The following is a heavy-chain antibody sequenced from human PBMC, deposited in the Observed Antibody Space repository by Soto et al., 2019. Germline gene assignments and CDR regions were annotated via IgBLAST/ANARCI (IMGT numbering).Heavy chain of an antibody. CDR3: ARDNRIKIFGVVTAHDY. Sequence: RASVKVSCKASGYTFTGYYMHWVRQAPGQGLEWMGWINPNSGGTNYAQKFQGRVTMTRDTSISTAYMELSRLRSDDTAVYYCARDNRIKIFGVVTAHDYWGQGTLVTVSS. D-gene: IGHD3-3*01. V-gene: IGHV1-2*02. J-gene: IGHJ4*02. CDR1: GYTFTGYY. CDR2: INPNSGGT.